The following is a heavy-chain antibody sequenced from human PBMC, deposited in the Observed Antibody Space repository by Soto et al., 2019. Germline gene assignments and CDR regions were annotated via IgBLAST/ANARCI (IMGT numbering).Heavy chain of an antibody. CDR2: IYYSGTT. CDR1: GGSLTSYY. D-gene: IGHD3-22*01. V-gene: IGHV4-59*01. Sequence: PSETLSLTCTVSGGSLTSYYWSWFRLPPGKGLEWIAYIYYSGTTNYNPSLKSRVTISVDTPKNQFSLELTSVTAADTAVYYCAKDSTYYDSSGYYSSLDYWGQGTLVTVSS. CDR3: AKDSTYYDSSGYYSSLDY. J-gene: IGHJ4*02.